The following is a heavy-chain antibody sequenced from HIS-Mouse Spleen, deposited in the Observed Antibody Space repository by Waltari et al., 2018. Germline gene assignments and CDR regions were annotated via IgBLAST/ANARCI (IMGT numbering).Heavy chain of an antibody. CDR3: ARAVYGSGSYFDY. V-gene: IGHV4-38-2*02. CDR2: IYHSGRT. Sequence: QVQLQESGPGLVKPSETLSLTCTVSGYSISSGYYWGWIRQPPGKGLEWIGSIYHSGRTYYNPSLKSRVPISVDTSKNQFSLKLSSVTAADTAVYYCARAVYGSGSYFDYWGQGTLVTVSS. D-gene: IGHD3-10*01. CDR1: GYSISSGYY. J-gene: IGHJ4*02.